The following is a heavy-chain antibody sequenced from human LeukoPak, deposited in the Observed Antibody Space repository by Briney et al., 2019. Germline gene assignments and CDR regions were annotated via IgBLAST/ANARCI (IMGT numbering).Heavy chain of an antibody. CDR3: ARWWGGDYGLDV. J-gene: IGHJ6*02. D-gene: IGHD2-15*01. V-gene: IGHV3-21*01. CDR1: GFTVSRNH. Sequence: PGGSLRLSCAASGFTVSRNHMSWVRQAPGKGLEWVSFISSTSSYIYYADSVKGRFTISRDNAKNSLYLQMNSLRAEDTAVYYCARWWGGDYGLDVWGQGTTVTVSS. CDR2: ISSTSSYI.